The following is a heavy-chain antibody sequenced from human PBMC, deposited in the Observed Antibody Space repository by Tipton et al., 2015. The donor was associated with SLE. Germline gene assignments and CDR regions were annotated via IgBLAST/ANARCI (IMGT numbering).Heavy chain of an antibody. V-gene: IGHV3-23*03. D-gene: IGHD2/OR15-2a*01. CDR2: IYAGGKI. CDR3: ARDRIKWYFDL. CDR1: GLTFGGYT. Sequence: SLRLSCTVSGLTFGGYTMSWVRQAPGKGLEWVSGIYAGGKINVADSVRGRFSISRDNSKNTLYLQMNSLREADTAVYYCARDRIKWYFDLWGRGTLVAVSA. J-gene: IGHJ2*01.